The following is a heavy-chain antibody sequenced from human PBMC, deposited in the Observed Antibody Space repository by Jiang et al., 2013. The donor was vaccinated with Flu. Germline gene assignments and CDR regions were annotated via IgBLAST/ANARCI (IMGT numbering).Heavy chain of an antibody. D-gene: IGHD3-16*01. CDR3: ARVRGHAFDI. V-gene: IGHV5-51*01. J-gene: IGHJ3*02. CDR1: GYTFTNYW. CDR2: IYPGDSDT. Sequence: GAEVKKPGESLKISCKASGYTFTNYWIAWVRQMPGKGLEWMAIIYPGDSDTKYSPSFQGHVTLSDDKSITTAYLQWSSLKASDTAIYYCARVRGHAFDIWGQGTMVTVSS.